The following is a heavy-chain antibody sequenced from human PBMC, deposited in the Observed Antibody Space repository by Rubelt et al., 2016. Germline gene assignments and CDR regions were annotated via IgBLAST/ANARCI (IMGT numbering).Heavy chain of an antibody. CDR3: ARDRLHSSSWMGGKDNNWFDP. Sequence: QVQLVQSGAEVKKPGSSVKVSCKASGGTFSSYAISWVRQAPGQGLEWMGGIIPIFGTANYAQKFQGRGRITGAKHTGTAYMELSRLRSEDTAVYYCARDRLHSSSWMGGKDNNWFDPWGQGTLVTVSS. V-gene: IGHV1-69*06. CDR2: IIPIFGTA. CDR1: GGTFSSYA. J-gene: IGHJ5*02. D-gene: IGHD6-13*01.